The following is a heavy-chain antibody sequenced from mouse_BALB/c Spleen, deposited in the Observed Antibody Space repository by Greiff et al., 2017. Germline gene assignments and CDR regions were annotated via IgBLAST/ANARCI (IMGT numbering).Heavy chain of an antibody. CDR1: GYTFTSYW. V-gene: IGHV1S81*02. J-gene: IGHJ3*01. CDR3: ARSDGYYAWFAY. D-gene: IGHD2-3*01. Sequence: QVQLQQPGAELVKPGASVKLSCKASGYTFTSYWMHWVKQRPGQGLEWIGEINPSNGRTNYNEKFKGKATLTADKSSSTAYMQLSSLTSENSAVYFCARSDGYYAWFAYWGQGTLVTVSA. CDR2: INPSNGRT.